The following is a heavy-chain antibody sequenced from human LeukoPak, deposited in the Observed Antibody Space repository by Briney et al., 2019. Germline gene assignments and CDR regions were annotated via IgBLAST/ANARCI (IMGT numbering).Heavy chain of an antibody. CDR2: ISAYNGNT. J-gene: IGHJ6*02. Sequence: ASVKVSCKASGHTFTSYGISWVRRAPGQGLEWMGWISAYNGNTNYAQKLQGRVTMTTDTSTSTAYMELRSLRSDDTAVYYCAKVVVVPAAPKHENYYYYYGMDVWSQGTTVTVSS. CDR1: GHTFTSYG. D-gene: IGHD2-2*01. CDR3: AKVVVVPAAPKHENYYYYYGMDV. V-gene: IGHV1-18*01.